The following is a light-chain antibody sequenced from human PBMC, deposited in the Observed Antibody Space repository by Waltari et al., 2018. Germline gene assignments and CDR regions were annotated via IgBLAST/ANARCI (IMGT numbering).Light chain of an antibody. CDR2: KAS. V-gene: IGKV1-5*03. CDR1: QSISSW. J-gene: IGKJ1*01. CDR3: QQYNSYSWT. Sequence: ITCRASQSISSWLAWYQQKPGKAPKLLIYKASSLESGGPSRFSGSGSGKEFPLTISSLQPDDFATYYCQQYNSYSWTFGQGTKVEIK.